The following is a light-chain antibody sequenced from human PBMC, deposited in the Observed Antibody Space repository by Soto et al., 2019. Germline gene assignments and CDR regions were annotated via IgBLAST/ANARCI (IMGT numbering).Light chain of an antibody. V-gene: IGKV1-5*03. Sequence: DIPMTQSPSTLSASVGDGVTITCRASQSIGSWLAWYQQKPGKAPKLLIYKATNLQSGVPSRFSGSGSGTDFSLTISSLQPVDSATYFCQQYNDFQYTFGPGTKLDI. CDR2: KAT. CDR1: QSIGSW. CDR3: QQYNDFQYT. J-gene: IGKJ2*01.